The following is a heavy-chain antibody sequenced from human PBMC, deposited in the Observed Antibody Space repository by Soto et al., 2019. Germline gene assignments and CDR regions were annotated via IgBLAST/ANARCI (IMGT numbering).Heavy chain of an antibody. CDR2: INPDNGNT. V-gene: IGHV1-3*01. CDR1: GYTFTRYT. CDR3: ARGIATGQIDT. D-gene: IGHD2-15*01. J-gene: IGHJ5*02. Sequence: ASVKVSCKASGYTFTRYTMNWVRQAPGQRLEWMGWINPDNGNTKSSQKFQDRVIITRDTSASTAYMDLSSLRSEDTAVYCARGIATGQIDTWGQGTLVTVSS.